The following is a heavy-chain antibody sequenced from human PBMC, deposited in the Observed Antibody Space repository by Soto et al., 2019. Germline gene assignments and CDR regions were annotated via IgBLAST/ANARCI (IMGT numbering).Heavy chain of an antibody. CDR1: GGSISSGGYY. CDR2: IYYSGST. D-gene: IGHD3-3*02. Sequence: SETLSLTCTVSGGSISSGGYYWNWIRQHPGKGLEWIAYIYYSGSTYYNPSLKSRVTISVDTSKNQFSLKLSSVTAADTAVYYCARSITTYFWFDPWGQGTLVTVSS. CDR3: ARSITTYFWFDP. J-gene: IGHJ5*02. V-gene: IGHV4-31*03.